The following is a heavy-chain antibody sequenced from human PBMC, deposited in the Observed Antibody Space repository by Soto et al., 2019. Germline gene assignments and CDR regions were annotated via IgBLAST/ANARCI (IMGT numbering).Heavy chain of an antibody. CDR1: GFTFSGSW. Sequence: EVQLVESGGGLVQPGGSLRLSCAASGFTFSGSWMHCVRQAPGKGLVWVSRINGDGSGTSYADFGKGRFTISRDDAKNTLFLQMNGLRAEDTAVYYCARGIFGSGTATDYWGQGTLVTVSS. J-gene: IGHJ4*02. CDR2: INGDGSGT. CDR3: ARGIFGSGTATDY. D-gene: IGHD3-10*01. V-gene: IGHV3-74*01.